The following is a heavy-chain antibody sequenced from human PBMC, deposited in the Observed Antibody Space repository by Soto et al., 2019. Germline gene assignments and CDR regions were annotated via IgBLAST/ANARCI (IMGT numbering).Heavy chain of an antibody. Sequence: QVQLQQWGAGLLKPSETLSLTCAVYGGSFNSYYWCWIRQPPGKGLEWIGEINYSGSTNYNPSLKSRVTISVDTTKNQFSLKLSAVTAADTAVYYCARGHKQQLVRSGGLFDPWCQGTLVTVSS. D-gene: IGHD6-13*01. V-gene: IGHV4-34*01. CDR3: ARGHKQQLVRSGGLFDP. J-gene: IGHJ5*02. CDR1: GGSFNSYY. CDR2: INYSGST.